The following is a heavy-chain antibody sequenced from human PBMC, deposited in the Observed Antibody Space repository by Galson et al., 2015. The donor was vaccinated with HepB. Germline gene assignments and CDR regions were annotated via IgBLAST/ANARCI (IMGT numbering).Heavy chain of an antibody. V-gene: IGHV3-7*01. CDR3: ARDLRGSGCYVDY. CDR1: GFTFSSYS. D-gene: IGHD6-19*01. J-gene: IGHJ4*02. CDR2: IKQDGSEK. Sequence: SLRLSCAASGFTFSSYSMNWVRQAPGKGLEWVANIKQDGSEKYYVDSVKGRFTISRDNAKNSLYLQMNSLRAEETAVYYRARDLRGSGCYVDYWGQGTLVTVSS.